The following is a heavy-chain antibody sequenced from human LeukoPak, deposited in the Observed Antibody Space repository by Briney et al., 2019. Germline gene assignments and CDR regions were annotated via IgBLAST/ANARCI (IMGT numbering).Heavy chain of an antibody. CDR1: GFTVSSNY. V-gene: IGHV3-53*01. CDR3: ARAQWRTYSYYYMDV. CDR2: IYSGGST. D-gene: IGHD6-19*01. Sequence: GGSLRLSCAASGFTVSSNYMSWVRQAPGKGLEWVSVIYSGGSTYYADSVKGRFTISRHNSKNTLYLQMNSLRAEDTAIYYCARAQWRTYSYYYMDVWGKGTTVTVSS. J-gene: IGHJ6*03.